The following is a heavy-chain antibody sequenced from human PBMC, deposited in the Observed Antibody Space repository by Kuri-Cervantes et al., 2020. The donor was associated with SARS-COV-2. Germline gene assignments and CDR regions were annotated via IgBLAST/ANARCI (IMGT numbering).Heavy chain of an antibody. CDR2: ISSSSSTI. V-gene: IGHV3-48*01. D-gene: IGHD3-3*01. J-gene: IGHJ3*02. CDR1: GFTFSSYA. CDR3: ARDYLGWDDLDAFDI. Sequence: LSLTCAASGFTFSSYAMSWVRQAPGKGLEWVSYISSSSSTIYYADSVKGRFTISRDNAKNSLYLQMNSLRAEDTAVYYCARDYLGWDDLDAFDIWGQGTMVTVSS.